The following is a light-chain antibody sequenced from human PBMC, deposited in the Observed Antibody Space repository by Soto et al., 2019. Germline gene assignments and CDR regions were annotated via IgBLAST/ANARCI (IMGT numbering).Light chain of an antibody. V-gene: IGKV3-15*01. J-gene: IGKJ1*01. CDR3: QQYKDWPTT. CDR1: QTLDSM. CDR2: SAS. Sequence: IVLTQSPATLSVSPGERATLSCWASQTLDSMVAWYQQKSGQAPRLLIYSASARATGVPARFSGYGSGTDFTLTISSLQSEDLVLYYCQQYKDWPTTLGQGTKVDIK.